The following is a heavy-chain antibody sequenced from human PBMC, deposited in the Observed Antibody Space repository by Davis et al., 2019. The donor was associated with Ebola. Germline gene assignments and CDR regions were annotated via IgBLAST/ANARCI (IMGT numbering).Heavy chain of an antibody. Sequence: SETLSLTCALYGGSFSGYYWGWIRQPPGKGLEWIGSIYYSGSTYYNPSLKSRVTISVDTSKNQFSLKLSSVTAADTAVYYCARGGITIFGVGRAHFMDVWGQGTTVTVSS. J-gene: IGHJ6*02. CDR1: GGSFSGYY. D-gene: IGHD3-3*01. V-gene: IGHV4-34*01. CDR2: IYYSGST. CDR3: ARGGITIFGVGRAHFMDV.